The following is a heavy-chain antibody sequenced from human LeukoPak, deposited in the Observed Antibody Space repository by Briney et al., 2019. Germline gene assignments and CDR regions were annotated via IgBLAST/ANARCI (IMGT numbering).Heavy chain of an antibody. CDR3: AKDSLVGGWLVGYSFDS. D-gene: IGHD6-19*01. J-gene: IGHJ4*02. CDR1: GFTFSSYA. CDR2: ISGSGGST. V-gene: IGHV3-23*01. Sequence: GGSLRLSCAASGFTFSSYAMSWVRQAPGKGLEWVSAISGSGGSTYYADSVKGRFTISRDNSKNTLFLQMNSLRAEDTAVYYCAKDSLVGGWLVGYSFDSWGQGTLVTVSS.